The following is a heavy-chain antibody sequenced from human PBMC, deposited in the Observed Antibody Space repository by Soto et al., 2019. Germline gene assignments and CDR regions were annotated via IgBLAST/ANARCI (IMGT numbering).Heavy chain of an antibody. CDR2: IKQDGSEK. Sequence: GGSLRLSCAASGFTFSSYWMSWVRQAPGKGLEWVANIKQDGSEKYYVDSVKGRFTISRDNAKNSLYLQMNSLRAEDTAVYYCARDQNYYSDSSGYYDPWGQGTLVTVSS. CDR3: ARDQNYYSDSSGYYDP. V-gene: IGHV3-7*05. J-gene: IGHJ5*02. CDR1: GFTFSSYW. D-gene: IGHD3-22*01.